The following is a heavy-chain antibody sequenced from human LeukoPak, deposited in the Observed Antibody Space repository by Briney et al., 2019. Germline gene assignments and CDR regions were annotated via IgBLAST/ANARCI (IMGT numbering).Heavy chain of an antibody. D-gene: IGHD6-13*01. J-gene: IGHJ4*02. CDR3: ASCQFSIAAAGY. V-gene: IGHV4-38-2*01. CDR2: IYHSGST. Sequence: SETLSLTCAVYGGSFSGYYWGWIRQPPGKGLEWIGSIYHSGSTYYNPSLKSRVTISVDTSKNQFSLKLSSVTAADTAVYYCASCQFSIAAAGYWGQGTLGTVSS. CDR1: GGSFSGYY.